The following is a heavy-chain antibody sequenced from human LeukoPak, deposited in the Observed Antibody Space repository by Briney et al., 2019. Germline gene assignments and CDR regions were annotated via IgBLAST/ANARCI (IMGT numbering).Heavy chain of an antibody. Sequence: GGSLRLSCAASGFTFSSYSMNWVRQAPGKGLEWVSSISSSSSYIYYADSVKGRFTISRDNAKNSLYLQMNSLRAEDTAVYYCARDDNYYYGMDVWGQGTTVTVSS. D-gene: IGHD5-24*01. CDR1: GFTFSSYS. CDR3: ARDDNYYYGMDV. V-gene: IGHV3-21*01. J-gene: IGHJ6*02. CDR2: ISSSSSYI.